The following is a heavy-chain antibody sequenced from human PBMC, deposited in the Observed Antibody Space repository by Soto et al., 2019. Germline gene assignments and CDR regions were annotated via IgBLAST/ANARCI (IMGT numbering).Heavy chain of an antibody. CDR1: EFTFRSYW. V-gene: IGHV3-74*01. J-gene: IGHJ4*02. CDR2: ISGDGSST. CDR3: ARDTSG. Sequence: EVQLVDSGGGLVQPGGSLRLSCAASEFTFRSYWMHWVRQSPGKGLVWVSRISGDGSSTTYADSVRGRFTISRDNAKNTVYLQMDSLRAEDTAVYYCARDTSGWGQGTLVTVSS.